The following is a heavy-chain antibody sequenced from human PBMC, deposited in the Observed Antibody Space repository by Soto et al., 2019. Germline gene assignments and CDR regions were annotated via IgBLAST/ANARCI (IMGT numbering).Heavy chain of an antibody. Sequence: EVQLVETGGSLIQPGGSLRLSCLASGFSVTTNYIIWVRQPPGKGLEWVSTTFTGGSTHYADSVKGRFSISRDNSKNTVYLHMNNLRVEDTAVYYCAKKPPSSIQWWAFGMDVWGQGTTVSVSS. J-gene: IGHJ6*02. CDR1: GFSVTTNY. D-gene: IGHD2-8*01. V-gene: IGHV3-53*02. CDR3: AKKPPSSIQWWAFGMDV. CDR2: TFTGGST.